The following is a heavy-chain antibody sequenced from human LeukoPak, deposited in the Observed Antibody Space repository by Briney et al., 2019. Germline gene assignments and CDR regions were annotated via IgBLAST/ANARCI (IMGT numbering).Heavy chain of an antibody. V-gene: IGHV1-69*06. CDR3: ATDRSSFRGRTYDSSGYYDY. Sequence: SVKVSCKASGGTFSSYAISWVRQAPGQGLEWMGGIIPIFGTANYAQKFQGRVTITADKSTSTAYMELSSLRSEDTAVYYCATDRSSFRGRTYDSSGYYDYWGQGTLVTVSP. CDR2: IIPIFGTA. D-gene: IGHD3-22*01. CDR1: GGTFSSYA. J-gene: IGHJ4*02.